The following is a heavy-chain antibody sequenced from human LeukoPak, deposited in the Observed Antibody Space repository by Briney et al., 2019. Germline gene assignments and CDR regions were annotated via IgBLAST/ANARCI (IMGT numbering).Heavy chain of an antibody. D-gene: IGHD1-26*01. J-gene: IGHJ4*02. CDR2: MNPNSGNT. CDR1: GYPFRNYD. V-gene: IGHV1-8*01. Sequence: ASVKVSCKTSGYPFRNYDINWVRQATGQGLEWMGWMNPNSGNTGYAQKFQGRVTITRNTSISTAYMELSSLRSEDAAVYYCARWGSGSYFVYDYWGQGTLVTVSS. CDR3: ARWGSGSYFVYDY.